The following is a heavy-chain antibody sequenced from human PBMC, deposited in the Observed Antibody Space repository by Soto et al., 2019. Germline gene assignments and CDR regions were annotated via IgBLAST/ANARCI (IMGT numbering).Heavy chain of an antibody. CDR2: ISAYNGNT. CDR1: GYTFTSYG. Sequence: ASVKVSCKASGYTFTSYGISWLRQAPGQGLEWMGWISAYNGNTNYAQNLQGRVTMTTDTSTSTAYMELRSLRSDDTAVYYCAREGLELYQADYWGQGTLVTVSS. CDR3: AREGLELYQADY. D-gene: IGHD1-7*01. V-gene: IGHV1-18*01. J-gene: IGHJ4*02.